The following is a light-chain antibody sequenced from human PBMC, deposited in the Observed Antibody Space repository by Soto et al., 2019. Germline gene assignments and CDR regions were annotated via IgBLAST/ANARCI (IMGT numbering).Light chain of an antibody. Sequence: PGERVTLSCRASQSVRSSYLTGYQQKPGQAPRLLIYGAFTRASSIPARFSGSGSGTDFTLTISSLQSEDFAVYYCQQYNNWPWTFGQGTKV. CDR1: QSVRSSY. CDR3: QQYNNWPWT. J-gene: IGKJ1*01. CDR2: GAF. V-gene: IGKV3D-15*01.